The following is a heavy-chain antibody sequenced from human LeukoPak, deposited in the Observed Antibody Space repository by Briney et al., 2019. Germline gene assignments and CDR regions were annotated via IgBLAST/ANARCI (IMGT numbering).Heavy chain of an antibody. J-gene: IGHJ4*02. CDR1: GGTFSSYA. V-gene: IGHV1-69*05. Sequence: SVKVSCKASGGTFSSYAISWVRQAPGQGLEWMGRIIPIFGTANYAQKFQGRVTITTDGSTSTAYTELSSLRSEDTAVYYCARDCHYANTIFGVVPLRCYYFDYWGQGTLVTVSS. CDR2: IIPIFGTA. D-gene: IGHD3-3*01. CDR3: ARDCHYANTIFGVVPLRCYYFDY.